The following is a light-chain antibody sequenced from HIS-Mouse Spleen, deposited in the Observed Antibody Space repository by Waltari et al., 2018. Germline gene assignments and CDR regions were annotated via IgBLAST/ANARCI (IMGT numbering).Light chain of an antibody. CDR1: SSDVGGYNY. CDR3: CSYAGSYTFV. J-gene: IGLJ2*01. CDR2: DVS. V-gene: IGLV2-11*01. Sequence: QYALTQPRSVSGSPGQSVTISCTGTSSDVGGYNYVSWYQQHPGKAPQLMIYDVSKRPSGVPDRFSGSKSGNTASLTISGLQAEDEADYYCCSYAGSYTFVFGGGTKLTVL.